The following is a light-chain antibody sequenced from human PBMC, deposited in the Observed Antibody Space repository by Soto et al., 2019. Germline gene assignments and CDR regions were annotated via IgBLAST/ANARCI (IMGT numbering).Light chain of an antibody. CDR2: WAS. CDR3: QQYDDTPRT. V-gene: IGKV4-1*01. Sequence: DVVMTQSPDSLAVSLGERATINCKSSQSVLNSSNNKNYLAWYQQKPGQPLKLLIYWASTRESGVPDRFSGSGSGTDFTLTISSLQAEDVAVYYCQQYDDTPRTFGQGTKVEIK. CDR1: QSVLNSSNNKNY. J-gene: IGKJ1*01.